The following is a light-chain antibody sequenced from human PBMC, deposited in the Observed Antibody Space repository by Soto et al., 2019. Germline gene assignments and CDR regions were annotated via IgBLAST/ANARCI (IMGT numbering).Light chain of an antibody. Sequence: DIQMTQSPSTLTASVGDRVTITCRASQSLNSLLAWYQQKPGRAPKLLIYAASSLQSGVPSRFSGSGSGTEFTLTISSLQPDDFATYYCQQYNSYWTFGQGTKVDIK. CDR1: QSLNSL. J-gene: IGKJ1*01. CDR3: QQYNSYWT. CDR2: AAS. V-gene: IGKV1-5*01.